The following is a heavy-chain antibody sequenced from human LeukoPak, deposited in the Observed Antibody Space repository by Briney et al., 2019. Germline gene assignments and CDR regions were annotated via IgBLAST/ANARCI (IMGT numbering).Heavy chain of an antibody. J-gene: IGHJ4*02. D-gene: IGHD5-18*01. V-gene: IGHV3-30*18. CDR3: AKDRGYSYGFYFDY. Sequence: GGSLRLSCAASGFTFSQTWMTWVRQAPGKGLEWVAVISYDGSNKYYADSVKGRFTISRDNSKNTLYLQMNSLRAEDTAVYYCAKDRGYSYGFYFDYWGQGTLVTVSS. CDR1: GFTFSQTW. CDR2: ISYDGSNK.